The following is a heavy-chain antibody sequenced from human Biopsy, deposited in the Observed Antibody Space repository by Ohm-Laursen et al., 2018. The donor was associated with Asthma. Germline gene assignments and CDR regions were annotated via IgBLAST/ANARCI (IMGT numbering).Heavy chain of an antibody. J-gene: IGHJ3*01. CDR1: GFTFGDYW. CDR2: IKHDGSEK. CDR3: TRREYSDSRISPLDL. V-gene: IGHV3-7*01. Sequence: SLRFSCAASGFTFGDYWMSWVRQVPGKGLEWVANIKHDGSEKNHVDSLKGRFTISRDNAKNSLYLQMNSLRAEDTAVYYCTRREYSDSRISPLDLWGQGTMVTVSS. D-gene: IGHD3-22*01.